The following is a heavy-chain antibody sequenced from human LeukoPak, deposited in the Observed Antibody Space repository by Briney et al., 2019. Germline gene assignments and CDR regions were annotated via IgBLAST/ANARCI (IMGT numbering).Heavy chain of an antibody. V-gene: IGHV3-23*01. J-gene: IGHJ4*02. D-gene: IGHD2-21*02. CDR2: ITGSGGTT. CDR1: GFTFASYA. Sequence: GGSLRLSCTASGFTFASYAMSWVRQAPGKGLEWVSTITGSGGTTLYADSVKGRFTISRDNSKNTLYLQMNSLRAEDTAIYYRAKRSVTALYYFDYWGQGTLVTVSS. CDR3: AKRSVTALYYFDY.